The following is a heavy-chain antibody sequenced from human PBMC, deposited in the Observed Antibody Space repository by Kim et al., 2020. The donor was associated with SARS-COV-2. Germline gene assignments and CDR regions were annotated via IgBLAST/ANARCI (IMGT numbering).Heavy chain of an antibody. Sequence: SETLSLTCTVSGGSISSSSYYWGWIRQPPGKGLEWIGSIYYSGSTYYNPSLKSRVTISVDTSKNQFSLKLSSVTAADTAVYYCASLTDLNSSSSNPWGQGTLVTVSS. CDR1: GGSISSSSYY. V-gene: IGHV4-39*01. CDR2: IYYSGST. J-gene: IGHJ5*02. CDR3: ASLTDLNSSSSNP. D-gene: IGHD6-6*01.